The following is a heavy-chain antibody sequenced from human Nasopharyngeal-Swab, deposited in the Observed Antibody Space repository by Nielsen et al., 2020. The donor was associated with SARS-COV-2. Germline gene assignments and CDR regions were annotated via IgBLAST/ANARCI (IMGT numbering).Heavy chain of an antibody. V-gene: IGHV3-21*01. J-gene: IGHJ6*02. CDR2: ISSSSSYI. Sequence: GGSLRLSCAASGFTFTNYTFNWVRQAPGKGLEWVSSISSSSSYISYADSVKGRFTISRDNAKNSLYLQMNSLRAEDTAVYYCARDGLDYDFWSAYFMDVWGQGTTVTVSS. CDR3: ARDGLDYDFWSAYFMDV. D-gene: IGHD3-3*01. CDR1: GFTFTNYT.